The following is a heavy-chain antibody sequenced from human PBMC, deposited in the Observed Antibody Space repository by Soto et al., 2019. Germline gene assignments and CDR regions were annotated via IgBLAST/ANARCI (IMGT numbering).Heavy chain of an antibody. CDR2: IYRSGTT. J-gene: IGHJ4*02. CDR1: NFSISRGYY. D-gene: IGHD1-26*01. CDR3: ARTHSGSYYSVFNY. Sequence: SETLSLTCVVSNFSISRGYYWGWIRQSPGKGLEWIASIYRSGTTSYNPSLKSRVTISVDPSKNQFSLMLTAVTAADTAVYYCARTHSGSYYSVFNYWGRGSLVTVSS. V-gene: IGHV4-38-2*01.